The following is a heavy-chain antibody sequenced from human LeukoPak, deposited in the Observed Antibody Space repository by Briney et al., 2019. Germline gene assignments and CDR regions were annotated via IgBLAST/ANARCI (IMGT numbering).Heavy chain of an antibody. J-gene: IGHJ4*02. Sequence: GGSLRLSCAASGITFSTYAMNWVRQAPGKGLEWVSVISGSAASTSYADSVKGRFTISRDNSRNTLYLQMNSLRAEDTAVYYCAKGSSLPFDYWGQGTLVTVSS. CDR2: ISGSAAST. CDR1: GITFSTYA. V-gene: IGHV3-23*01. CDR3: AKGSSLPFDY. D-gene: IGHD6-13*01.